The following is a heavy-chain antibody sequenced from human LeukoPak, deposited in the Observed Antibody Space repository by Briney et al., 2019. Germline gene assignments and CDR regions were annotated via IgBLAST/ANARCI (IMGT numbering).Heavy chain of an antibody. Sequence: GASVKVSCKASGYTFTGYYMHWVRQAPGQGLEWMGGINPNSGGKNYAQKFQGRVTMTRDTSISTAYMKLSRLRSDDTAVYYCARDTYYDFWSGYSYWGQGTMVTVSS. J-gene: IGHJ3*01. D-gene: IGHD3-3*01. CDR1: GYTFTGYY. CDR2: INPNSGGK. CDR3: ARDTYYDFWSGYSY. V-gene: IGHV1-2*02.